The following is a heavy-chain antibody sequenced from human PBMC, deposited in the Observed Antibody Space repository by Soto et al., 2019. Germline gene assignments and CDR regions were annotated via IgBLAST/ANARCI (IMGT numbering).Heavy chain of an antibody. D-gene: IGHD4-17*01. Sequence: ASVKVSCKTSGYTFAAYYIHWIRQAPGQGLEWMGWINPTSGGTVYAQNFQDRVTMTRDTSISTAYMELRRLNSDDTAVYYCARDTDYGDYWGYFFDSWGQGTQVTVYS. J-gene: IGHJ4*02. CDR3: ARDTDYGDYWGYFFDS. CDR1: GYTFAAYY. CDR2: INPTSGGT. V-gene: IGHV1-2*02.